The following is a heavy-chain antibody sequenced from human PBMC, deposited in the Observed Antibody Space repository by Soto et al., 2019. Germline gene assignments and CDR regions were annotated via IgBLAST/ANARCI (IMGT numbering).Heavy chain of an antibody. Sequence: SETLSLTCAVYGGSFSGYYWSWIRQPPGKGLEWIGEINHSGSTNYNPSLKSRVTISVDTSKNQFSLKLSSVTAADTAVYYCARDHGSGFRYYYYGTDVWGQGTTVTVSS. D-gene: IGHD3-10*01. V-gene: IGHV4-34*01. CDR3: ARDHGSGFRYYYYGTDV. CDR1: GGSFSGYY. J-gene: IGHJ6*02. CDR2: INHSGST.